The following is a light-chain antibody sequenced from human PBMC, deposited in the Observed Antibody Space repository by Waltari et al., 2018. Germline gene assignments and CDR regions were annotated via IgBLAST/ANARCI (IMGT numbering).Light chain of an antibody. J-gene: IGKJ2*01. CDR1: QSISSY. CDR2: AAS. CDR3: QQSYSTPMYT. Sequence: DIQMTQSPSSLSASVGDRVTITCRASQSISSYLNWYQQKPGKAPKLLIYAASSLQSWVPSMFSGSGSGTDFTLTISSLQPEDFATYYCQQSYSTPMYTFGQGTKLEIK. V-gene: IGKV1-39*01.